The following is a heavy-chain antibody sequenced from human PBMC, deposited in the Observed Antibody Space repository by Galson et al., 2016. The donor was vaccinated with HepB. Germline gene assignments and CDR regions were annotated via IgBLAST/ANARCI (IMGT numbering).Heavy chain of an antibody. CDR3: ARVHFWSGYYLDY. Sequence: SVKVSCKASGYTFNNYGIGWVRQAPGHGLEWVGWITTYNGNTNYAQKFQDRVTMTTDTPTSTAYMELRSLRSDDTAVYYCARVHFWSGYYLDYWGQGTLVTVSS. CDR2: ITTYNGNT. CDR1: GYTFNNYG. D-gene: IGHD3-3*02. V-gene: IGHV1-18*01. J-gene: IGHJ4*02.